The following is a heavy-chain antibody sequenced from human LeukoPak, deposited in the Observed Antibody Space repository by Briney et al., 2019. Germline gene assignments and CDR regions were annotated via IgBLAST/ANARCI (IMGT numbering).Heavy chain of an antibody. CDR2: INPSGGST. D-gene: IGHD6-19*01. V-gene: IGHV1-46*01. CDR1: GYTFTSYY. J-gene: IGHJ4*02. Sequence: GASVKVSCKASGYTFTSYYMHWVRQAPGQGLEWMGIINPSGGSTSYTQKFQGRVTMTRDTSTSTVYMELSSLRSEDTAVYYCARVGSGRTLDYWGQGTLVTVSS. CDR3: ARVGSGRTLDY.